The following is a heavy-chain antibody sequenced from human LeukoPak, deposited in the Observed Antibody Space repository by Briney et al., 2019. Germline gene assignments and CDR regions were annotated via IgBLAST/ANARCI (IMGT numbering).Heavy chain of an antibody. CDR2: ISGSGGST. J-gene: IGHJ4*02. D-gene: IGHD2-15*01. Sequence: GGSLRLSCAASGFTFDDYGMSWVRQAPGKGLEWVSAISGSGGSTYYADSVKGRFTISRDNSKNTLYLQMNSLRAEDTAVYYCAKPLGYCSGGSCNDDYWGQGTLVTVSS. V-gene: IGHV3-23*01. CDR3: AKPLGYCSGGSCNDDY. CDR1: GFTFDDYG.